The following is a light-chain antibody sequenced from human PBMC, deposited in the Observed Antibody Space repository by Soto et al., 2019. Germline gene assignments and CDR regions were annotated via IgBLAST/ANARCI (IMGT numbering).Light chain of an antibody. CDR1: SSDVGGYHY. J-gene: IGLJ1*01. CDR2: QVS. Sequence: QSVLTRPAAVSGSPGQSMTISCTGSSSDVGGYHYVSWYQQHPGKAPKLIIYQVSHRPSGVSDRFSGSKSGNTASLTISGLQGEDEATYYCSSFTSTPTYVFGTSPNVTVL. V-gene: IGLV2-14*03. CDR3: SSFTSTPTYV.